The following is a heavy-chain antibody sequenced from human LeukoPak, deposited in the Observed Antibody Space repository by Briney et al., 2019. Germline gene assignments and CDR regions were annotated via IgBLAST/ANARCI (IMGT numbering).Heavy chain of an antibody. V-gene: IGHV1-69*13. J-gene: IGHJ4*02. D-gene: IGHD1-26*01. Sequence: SVKVSCKASGGTFSSSAISWVRQAPGQGLEWMGGIIPIFGTANYAQKFQGRVTISADESTSTAYMELSSLRSEDTAVYYCARDRHRGSCVSFDFWGQGTLVTVSS. CDR3: ARDRHRGSCVSFDF. CDR2: IIPIFGTA. CDR1: GGTFSSSA.